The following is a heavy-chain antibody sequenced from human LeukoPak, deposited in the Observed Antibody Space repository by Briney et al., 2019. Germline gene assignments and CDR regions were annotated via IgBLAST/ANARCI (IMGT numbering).Heavy chain of an antibody. V-gene: IGHV4-59*01. D-gene: IGHD4-17*01. CDR3: ARVLYGDYDSAWFDP. CDR1: GGSISGYY. Sequence: SETLSLTCSVSGGSISGYYWSWIRQSPGKGLEWIAYIYYSGSTNYNPSLKSRVTISVDTSKNQFSLKLSSVTAADTAVYYCARVLYGDYDSAWFDPWGQGTLVTVSS. CDR2: IYYSGST. J-gene: IGHJ5*02.